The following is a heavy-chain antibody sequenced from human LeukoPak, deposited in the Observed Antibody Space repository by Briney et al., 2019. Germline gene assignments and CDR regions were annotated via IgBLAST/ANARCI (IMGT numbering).Heavy chain of an antibody. CDR3: ARVRRLSEKHYIDY. Sequence: GGSLRLSCAASGFTFNNAWMSWVRQAPGKGLEWVGHVKSKTDGGTTDYAAPVKGRFTISRDDSKNSLYLQMNSLKTEDTAVYYCARVRRLSEKHYIDYWGQGTLVTVSS. D-gene: IGHD6-25*01. V-gene: IGHV3-15*01. CDR1: GFTFNNAW. CDR2: VKSKTDGGTT. J-gene: IGHJ4*02.